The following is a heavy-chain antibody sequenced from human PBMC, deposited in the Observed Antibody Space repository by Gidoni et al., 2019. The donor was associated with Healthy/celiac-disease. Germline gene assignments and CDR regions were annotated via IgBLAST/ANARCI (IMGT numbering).Heavy chain of an antibody. CDR3: ARDRSDTAFDI. D-gene: IGHD5-18*01. CDR2: IYYSGST. J-gene: IGHJ3*02. Sequence: QVQLQESGPGLVKPSQTLSLPCTVPGGSISSGGYYWSWIRQHPGKGLEWIGYIYYSGSTYYNPSLKSRVTISVDTSKNQFSLKLSSVTAADTAVYYCARDRSDTAFDIWGQGTMVTVSS. V-gene: IGHV4-31*03. CDR1: GGSISSGGYY.